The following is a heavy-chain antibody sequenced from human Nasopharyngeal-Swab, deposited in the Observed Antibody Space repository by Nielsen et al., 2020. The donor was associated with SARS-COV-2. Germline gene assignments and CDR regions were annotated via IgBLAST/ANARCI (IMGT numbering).Heavy chain of an antibody. J-gene: IGHJ5*02. D-gene: IGHD3-16*02. Sequence: GESLKISCAASEFTFSCYWMSWVRQAPGKGLDWVASIKTDGSETYYGDSVKGRFTISRDNMKNSLHLQLNSLRVEYTAVYYCTGGGDEYDYVWGSYRPLLYHWGQGTLVTVSS. CDR2: IKTDGSET. CDR1: EFTFSCYW. V-gene: IGHV3-7*03. CDR3: TGGGDEYDYVWGSYRPLLYH.